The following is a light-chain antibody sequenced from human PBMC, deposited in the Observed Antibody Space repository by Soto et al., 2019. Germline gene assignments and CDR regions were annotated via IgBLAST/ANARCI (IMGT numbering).Light chain of an antibody. J-gene: IGLJ2*01. CDR1: TGAVTSGYY. Sequence: QAVVTQEPSLTVSPGGTVTLTCASSTGAVTSGYYPNWFQQKPGQAPRALIYSTSNKHPWTPARFSGSLLVGKAALTLSGVKPEDEAEYYCLIYYGGAQVFGGGTQLT. V-gene: IGLV7-43*01. CDR2: STS. CDR3: LIYYGGAQV.